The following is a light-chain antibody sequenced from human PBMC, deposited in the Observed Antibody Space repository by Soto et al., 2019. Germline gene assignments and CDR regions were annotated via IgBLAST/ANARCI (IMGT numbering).Light chain of an antibody. CDR3: QQSATSRT. J-gene: IGKJ1*01. CDR2: DAS. V-gene: IGKV3-20*01. Sequence: EIVLTQSPGTLSLSPGERATLSCRASQSISSNYVAWYQQKPGQAPRLLIYDASSRATGIPNRFSGSGSGTDFTLTISRLEPEDFAVYYCQQSATSRTFGQGTKVDIK. CDR1: QSISSNY.